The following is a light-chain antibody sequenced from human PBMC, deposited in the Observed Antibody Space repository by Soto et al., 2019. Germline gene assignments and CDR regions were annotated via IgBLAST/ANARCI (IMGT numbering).Light chain of an antibody. J-gene: IGKJ5*01. Sequence: IVLTQSPATLSFSPGERVPLSCRASQSVRRYLAWYQQKPGQAPRLLIYDASNRATGIPARFSGSGSGTDFTLTISSLQTEDFAVYYCQQYGSSPITFGRGTRLETK. CDR1: QSVRRY. CDR3: QQYGSSPIT. V-gene: IGKV3-11*01. CDR2: DAS.